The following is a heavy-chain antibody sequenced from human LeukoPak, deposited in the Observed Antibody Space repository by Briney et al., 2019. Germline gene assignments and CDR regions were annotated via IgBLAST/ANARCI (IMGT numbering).Heavy chain of an antibody. J-gene: IGHJ4*02. CDR2: IIPIFGTA. Sequence: ASVKVSCKASGGTFSRYAISWVPQAPGQGLEWMGRIIPIFGTANYAQKFQGRVTITTDESTSTAYMELSSLRSEDTAVYFLPRAPSGSRDLDYWGQGTLVTLSS. CDR3: PRAPSGSRDLDY. D-gene: IGHD1-26*01. CDR1: GGTFSRYA. V-gene: IGHV1-69*05.